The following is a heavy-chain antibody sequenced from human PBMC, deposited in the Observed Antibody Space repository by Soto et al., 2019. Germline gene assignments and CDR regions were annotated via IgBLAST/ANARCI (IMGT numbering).Heavy chain of an antibody. Sequence: PSETLSLTCAVYGVSFIGYYWSWILQPPGKGLEWIGEINHSGSTNYNPSLKSRVTISVDTSKNQFSLKLSSVTAADTAVYYCARGPRDSSGYYDYWGQGTLVTVSS. D-gene: IGHD3-22*01. CDR1: GVSFIGYY. CDR3: ARGPRDSSGYYDY. J-gene: IGHJ4*02. V-gene: IGHV4-34*01. CDR2: INHSGST.